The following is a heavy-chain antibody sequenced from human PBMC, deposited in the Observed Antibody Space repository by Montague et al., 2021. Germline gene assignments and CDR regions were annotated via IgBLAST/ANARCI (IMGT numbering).Heavy chain of an antibody. CDR2: IYYSGST. Sequence: TLSLTCAVSGGSISSTAYYWSWTRQHPGKGLEWTGYIYYSGSTYYNPSLKSRVTISVDTSQNQFSLNLNSVTAADTAVYYCARVGATVTAPLDFWGQGTPVT. D-gene: IGHD4-17*01. CDR3: ARVGATVTAPLDF. V-gene: IGHV4-31*11. CDR1: GGSISSTAYY. J-gene: IGHJ4*02.